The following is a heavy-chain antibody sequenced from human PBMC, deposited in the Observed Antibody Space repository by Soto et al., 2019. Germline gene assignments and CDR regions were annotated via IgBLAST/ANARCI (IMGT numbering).Heavy chain of an antibody. CDR1: GYTFITYD. CDR2: MNPYNGNA. D-gene: IGHD1-1*01. Sequence: QVQLVQSGAEVKKPGASVKVSCKASGYTFITYDINWVRQAPGQGLEWMGWMNPYNGNAGYAQKFQRLVNMTRNTSISTADMELTSLKSNDTAVYFCARRKERSGPHYFDSWGQGTLVTVSS. CDR3: ARRKERSGPHYFDS. V-gene: IGHV1-8*01. J-gene: IGHJ4*02.